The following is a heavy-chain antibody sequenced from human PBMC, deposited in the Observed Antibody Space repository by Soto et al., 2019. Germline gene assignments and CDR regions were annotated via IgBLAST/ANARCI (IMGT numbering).Heavy chain of an antibody. V-gene: IGHV1-8*01. CDR3: ARGQEVATNYYYYGMDV. Sequence: ASVKVSCKASGYTFTSYDINWVRQANGQGLEWMGWMNPNSGNTGYAQKFQGRVTMTRNTSISTAYMELSSLRSEDTAVYYCARGQEVATNYYYYGMDVWGQGTTVTVSS. CDR1: GYTFTSYD. CDR2: MNPNSGNT. J-gene: IGHJ6*02. D-gene: IGHD5-12*01.